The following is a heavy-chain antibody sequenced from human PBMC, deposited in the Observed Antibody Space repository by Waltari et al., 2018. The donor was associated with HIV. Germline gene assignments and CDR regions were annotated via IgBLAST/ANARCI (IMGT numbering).Heavy chain of an antibody. CDR2: IYSSGTT. D-gene: IGHD5-12*01. Sequence: QVQLQESGPGLLKPSQTLSLTCRVSGVSISSGSYYWSWIRQPAGKGLEWIGRIYSSGTTNYTPSLKSRVTISVDTSKNQFSLKVTSVTAADTALYYCARGLEWRRQYYFDYWGQGTLVTVSS. V-gene: IGHV4-61*02. CDR3: ARGLEWRRQYYFDY. CDR1: GVSISSGSYY. J-gene: IGHJ4*02.